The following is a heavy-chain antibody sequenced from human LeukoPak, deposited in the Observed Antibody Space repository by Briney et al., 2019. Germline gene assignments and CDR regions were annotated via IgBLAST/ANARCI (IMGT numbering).Heavy chain of an antibody. CDR2: INHSGST. CDR3: ARGRLSSITMVRGVTPVYYFDY. CDR1: GRSFSGYY. V-gene: IGHV4-34*01. D-gene: IGHD3-10*01. J-gene: IGHJ4*02. Sequence: SETLSLTCAVYGRSFSGYYWSWIRQPPGKGLEWIGEINHSGSTNYNPSLKSRVTISVDTSKNQFSLKLSSVTAADTAVYYCARGRLSSITMVRGVTPVYYFDYWGQGTLVTVSS.